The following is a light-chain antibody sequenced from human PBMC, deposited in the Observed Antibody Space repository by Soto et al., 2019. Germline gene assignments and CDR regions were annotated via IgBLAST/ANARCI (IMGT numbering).Light chain of an antibody. Sequence: QSVLTQPPSASGTPGQRVTISCSGSTSSIGSNYVYWYQQLPGTAPKLLIYSNNQRPSWVPDRFSGSKSGTSTSLAISGLRSEDEADYHYAAWDDSLSGLVFGGGTKLTVL. CDR3: AAWDDSLSGLV. CDR2: SNN. CDR1: TSSIGSNY. V-gene: IGLV1-47*01. J-gene: IGLJ2*01.